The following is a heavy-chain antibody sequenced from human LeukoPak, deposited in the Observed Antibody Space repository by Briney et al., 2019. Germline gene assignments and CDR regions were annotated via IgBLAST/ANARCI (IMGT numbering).Heavy chain of an antibody. CDR2: ISSSGRYM. CDR1: GFTFRSFS. Sequence: PGGSLRLSCAASGFTFRSFSMNWVRQAAGKGLEWVSAISSSGRYMYYADSVKGRFTISRDNANNSLYLQMDSLRAEDTAVYYCAKDVRSDYFDYWGQGTLVTVSS. J-gene: IGHJ4*02. CDR3: AKDVRSDYFDY. V-gene: IGHV3-21*01.